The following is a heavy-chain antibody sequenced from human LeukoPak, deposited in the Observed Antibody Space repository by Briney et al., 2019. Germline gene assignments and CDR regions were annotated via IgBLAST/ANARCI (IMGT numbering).Heavy chain of an antibody. V-gene: IGHV4-59*01. Sequence: SETLSLTCTVSGGSSSSYYWSWIRQPPGKGLEWIGYIYYSGSTNYNPSLKSRVTISVETSKNEFSLKLRSVTAADTAVYYCARATGYRIEDYFDYWGQGTLVTVSS. CDR1: GGSSSSYY. D-gene: IGHD6-13*01. CDR2: IYYSGST. CDR3: ARATGYRIEDYFDY. J-gene: IGHJ4*02.